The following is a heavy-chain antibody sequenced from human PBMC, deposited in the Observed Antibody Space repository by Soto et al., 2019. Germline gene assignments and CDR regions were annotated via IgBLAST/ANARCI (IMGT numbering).Heavy chain of an antibody. CDR1: CGSFSGYC. D-gene: IGHD3-10*01. J-gene: IGHJ5*02. CDR2: INHSGST. V-gene: IGHV4-34*01. Sequence: SETLSLTCAVYCGSFSGYCWSWIRQPPGKGLEWIGEINHSGSTNYNPPLKSRVTISVDTSKNQFSLKLSSVTAADTAVYYCARNVLLWFGLDPWGQGTLVTVSS. CDR3: ARNVLLWFGLDP.